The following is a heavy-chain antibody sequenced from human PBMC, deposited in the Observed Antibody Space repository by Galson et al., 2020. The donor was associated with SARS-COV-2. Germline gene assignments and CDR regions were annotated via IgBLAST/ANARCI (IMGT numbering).Heavy chain of an antibody. CDR2: IRSRAYGGTT. D-gene: IGHD2-8*01. CDR3: ARIGEYCTKGVCYVHWFFDL. Sequence: GESLKISCTASGYIFGDDAMSWFRQAPGKGLEWVGFIRSRAYGGTTEYAASVKGRFTISKGDSKNIVYLQMNSLKTEDTAMYYCARIGEYCTKGVCYVHWFFDLWGRGTMVTVSS. V-gene: IGHV3-49*03. CDR1: GYIFGDDA. J-gene: IGHJ2*01.